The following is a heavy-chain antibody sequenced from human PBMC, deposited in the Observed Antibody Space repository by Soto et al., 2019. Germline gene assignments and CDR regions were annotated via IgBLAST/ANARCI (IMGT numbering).Heavy chain of an antibody. CDR2: MNAGSGDT. D-gene: IGHD3-3*01. J-gene: IGHJ4*02. Sequence: QVHLVQSGAEVQKPGASVKVSCKASGSTVTNYAVHWVRHAPGQSLEWMGWMNAGSGDTKSSQKFQGRVTITRDTSASTVYMELRRLTSEDTAIYYCARGTYDFWSGYQYFDSWGQGSLVTVSA. CDR3: ARGTYDFWSGYQYFDS. V-gene: IGHV1-3*01. CDR1: GSTVTNYA.